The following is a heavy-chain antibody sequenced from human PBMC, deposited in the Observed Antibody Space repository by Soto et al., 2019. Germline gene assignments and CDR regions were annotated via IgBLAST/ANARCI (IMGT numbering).Heavy chain of an antibody. CDR1: GFTFSNAW. J-gene: IGHJ6*02. CDR2: IKSKTDGGTT. D-gene: IGHD2-21*02. CDR3: SSVVTAIPSYYYYGMDV. Sequence: GGSLRLSCAASGFTFSNAWMSWVRQAPGKGLEWVGRIKSKTDGGTTDYAAPVKGRFTISRDDSKNTLYLQMNSLKTEDTAVYYCSSVVTAIPSYYYYGMDVWGQGTTVTVSS. V-gene: IGHV3-15*01.